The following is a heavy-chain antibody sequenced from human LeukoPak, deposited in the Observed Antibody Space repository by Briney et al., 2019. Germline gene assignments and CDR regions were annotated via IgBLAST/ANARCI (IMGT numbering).Heavy chain of an antibody. V-gene: IGHV3-30-3*01. CDR2: ISYDGSNK. CDR3: ARDSLIFDY. CDR1: GFTFSSYA. J-gene: IGHJ4*02. Sequence: GGSLRLSCAASGFTFSSYAMHWVRQAPGKGLEWVAVISYDGSNKYYADSVKGRFTISRDNSKNTLYLQMNSLRAEDTAVYYCARDSLIFDYWGQGTLVPVSS.